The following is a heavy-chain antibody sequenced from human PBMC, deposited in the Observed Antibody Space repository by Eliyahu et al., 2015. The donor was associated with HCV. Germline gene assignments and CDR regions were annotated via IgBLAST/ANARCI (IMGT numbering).Heavy chain of an antibody. CDR3: AKSRGGMSVAVALYYFDH. CDR2: IGATGDIT. D-gene: IGHD6-19*01. Sequence: EVQLLESGGGLKQPGGSLKLSCXASGFXFXSYAMNWIRQAPGKGLXWVATIGATGDITSYADSLKGRVTISRDNSKNTLSLQMHSLGHDDTAIYYCAKSRGGMSVAVALYYFDHWGQGTLVTVSS. CDR1: GFXFXSYA. J-gene: IGHJ4*02. V-gene: IGHV3-23*01.